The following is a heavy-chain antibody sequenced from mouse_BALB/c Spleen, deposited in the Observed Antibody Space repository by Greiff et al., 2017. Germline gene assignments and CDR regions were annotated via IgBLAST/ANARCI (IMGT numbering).Heavy chain of an antibody. Sequence: EVQRVESGGGLVQPGGSRKLSCAASGFTFSSFGMHWVRQAPEKGLEWVAYISSGSSTIYYADTVKGRFTISRDNPKNTLFLQMTSLRSEDTAMYYCARLGYGNYWYFDVWGAGTTVTVSS. CDR1: GFTFSSFG. V-gene: IGHV5-17*02. CDR2: ISSGSSTI. D-gene: IGHD2-1*01. CDR3: ARLGYGNYWYFDV. J-gene: IGHJ1*01.